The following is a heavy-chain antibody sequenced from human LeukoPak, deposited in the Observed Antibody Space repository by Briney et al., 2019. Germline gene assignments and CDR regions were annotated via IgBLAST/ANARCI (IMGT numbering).Heavy chain of an antibody. CDR2: ISWDGGST. D-gene: IGHD6-13*01. J-gene: IGHJ6*03. CDR3: AKGVRKAGTSYMDV. V-gene: IGHV3-43*01. CDR1: GFTFDDYT. Sequence: GGSLRLSCAASGFTFDDYTMHWVRQAPGKGLEWVSLISWDGGSTYYADSVKGRFTISRDNSKNSLYLQMNSLRTEDTALYYCAKGVRKAGTSYMDVWGKGTTVTVSS.